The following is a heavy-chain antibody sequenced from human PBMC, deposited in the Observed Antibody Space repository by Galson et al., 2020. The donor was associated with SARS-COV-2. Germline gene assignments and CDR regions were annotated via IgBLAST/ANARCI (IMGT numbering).Heavy chain of an antibody. J-gene: IGHJ4*02. CDR3: AKDLTSSGWYDY. D-gene: IGHD6-19*01. CDR2: ISYDGSNK. CDR1: GFTFSSYG. Sequence: GGSLRLSCAASGFTFSSYGMHWVRQAPGKGLEWVAVISYDGSNKYYADSVKGRFTISRDNSKNTLYLQMNSLRAEDTAVYYCAKDLTSSGWYDYWGQGTLVTVSS. V-gene: IGHV3-30*18.